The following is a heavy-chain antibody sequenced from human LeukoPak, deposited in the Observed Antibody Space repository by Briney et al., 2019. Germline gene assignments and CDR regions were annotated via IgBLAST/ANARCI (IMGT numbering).Heavy chain of an antibody. V-gene: IGHV4-59*01. Sequence: PSETLSLTFSVSRXSISDYYWSWIRQPPGKGLEWIGYVSYSGNTNYNPSLKSRVTISVDTSKNQFSLKLSSVTAADTAVYYCAEGYNPYYFDYWGRGTLVTVSS. D-gene: IGHD1-14*01. CDR3: AEGYNPYYFDY. CDR2: VSYSGNT. J-gene: IGHJ4*02. CDR1: RXSISDYY.